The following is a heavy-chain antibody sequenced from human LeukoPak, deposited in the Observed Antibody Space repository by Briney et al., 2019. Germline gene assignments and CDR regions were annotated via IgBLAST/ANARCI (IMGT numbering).Heavy chain of an antibody. D-gene: IGHD1-7*01. CDR2: INHSGST. Sequence: SETLSLTCAVYGGSFSGYYWSWIRQPPGKGLEWIGEINHSGSTNYNPSLKSRVTISVDTSKNQFSLKLSSVTAADTAVYYCARGPRRLYNWNYVSSRDWFDPWGQGTLVTVSS. V-gene: IGHV4-34*01. CDR1: GGSFSGYY. CDR3: ARGPRRLYNWNYVSSRDWFDP. J-gene: IGHJ5*02.